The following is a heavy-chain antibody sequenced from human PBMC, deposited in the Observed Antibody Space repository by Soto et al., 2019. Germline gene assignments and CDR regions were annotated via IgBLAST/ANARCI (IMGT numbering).Heavy chain of an antibody. CDR3: ARDYCSGGSCTIHY. CDR2: ISYDGSNK. Sequence: GSLRLSCAASGFTFSSYAMHWVRQAPGKGLEWVAVISYDGSNKYYADSVKGRFTISRDNSKNTLYLQMNSLRAEDTAVYYCARDYCSGGSCTIHYWGQGTLVTVSS. V-gene: IGHV3-30-3*01. D-gene: IGHD2-15*01. CDR1: GFTFSSYA. J-gene: IGHJ4*02.